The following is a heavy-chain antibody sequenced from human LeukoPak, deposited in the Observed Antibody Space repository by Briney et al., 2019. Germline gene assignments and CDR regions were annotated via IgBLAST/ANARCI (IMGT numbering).Heavy chain of an antibody. CDR1: GFTFSNAW. J-gene: IGHJ4*02. Sequence: GGSLRLSCAASGFTFSNAWMSWVRQAPGKGVEGVGRIKSKSDGGTTDDAAPVKGIFTIARDDSKTTLYLQMNSLKTEDTAVYYCTTLPYCSGGSCYPEGDYWGQGTLVTVSS. CDR2: IKSKSDGGTT. CDR3: TTLPYCSGGSCYPEGDY. D-gene: IGHD2-15*01. V-gene: IGHV3-15*01.